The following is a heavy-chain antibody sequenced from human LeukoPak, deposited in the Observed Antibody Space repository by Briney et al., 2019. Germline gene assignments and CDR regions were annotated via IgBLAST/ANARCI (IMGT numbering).Heavy chain of an antibody. J-gene: IGHJ6*03. V-gene: IGHV3-33*06. Sequence: GRSLRLSCAASGFFFRSYGMHWVRQAPGKGREWVAVIWNDGSEKYFAESVKGRFTISRDNSNNTLYLQIDTLRAEDTAVYYCAKDTSASSYYMEVWGKGTTVTASS. CDR3: AKDTSASSYYMEV. D-gene: IGHD2-2*01. CDR2: IWNDGSEK. CDR1: GFFFRSYG.